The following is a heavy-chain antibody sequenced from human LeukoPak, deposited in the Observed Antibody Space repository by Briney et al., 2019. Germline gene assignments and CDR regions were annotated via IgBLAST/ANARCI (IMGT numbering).Heavy chain of an antibody. V-gene: IGHV4-30-2*01. CDR3: ARGPGAAGIKTYYYYYMDV. D-gene: IGHD6-13*01. CDR1: GGSISSGGYY. J-gene: IGHJ6*03. Sequence: SETLSLTCTVSGGSISSGGYYWSWIRQPPGKGLEWIGYIYHSGSTYYNPSLKSRVTISVDRSKNQFSLKLSSVTAADTAVYYCARGPGAAGIKTYYYYYMDVWGKGTTVTVSS. CDR2: IYHSGST.